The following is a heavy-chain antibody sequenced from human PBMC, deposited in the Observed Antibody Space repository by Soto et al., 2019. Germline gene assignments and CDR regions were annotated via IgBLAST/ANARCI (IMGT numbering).Heavy chain of an antibody. CDR1: GFTFSGSA. CDR2: IRSKANSYAT. D-gene: IGHD3-22*01. J-gene: IGHJ3*02. Sequence: GGSLRLSCAASGFTFSGSAMHWARQASGKGLEWVGRIRSKANSYATAYAASVKGRFTISRDDSKNTAYLQMNSLKTEDTAVYYCTRHGGYYADDAFDIWGQGTMVTVSS. V-gene: IGHV3-73*01. CDR3: TRHGGYYADDAFDI.